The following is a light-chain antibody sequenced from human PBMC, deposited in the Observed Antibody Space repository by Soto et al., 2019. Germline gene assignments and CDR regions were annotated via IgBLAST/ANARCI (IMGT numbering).Light chain of an antibody. Sequence: QSALTQPASGSPGQSITISCTGTSSDIGAYNFVSWYQQHPGKAPKLMLYDVNIRPSGVSNRFSGSKSGNTASLTISGLQAEDEADYYCTSWTTSTTMIFGGGTKLTV. V-gene: IGLV2-14*03. CDR3: TSWTTSTTMI. CDR1: SSDIGAYNF. CDR2: DVN. J-gene: IGLJ2*01.